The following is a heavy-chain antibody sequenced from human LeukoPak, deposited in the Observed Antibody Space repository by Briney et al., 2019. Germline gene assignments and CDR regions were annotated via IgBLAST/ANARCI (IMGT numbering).Heavy chain of an antibody. Sequence: SETLSLTCNVSGASISSYYWSWIRQPPGEGLEWIGYFYHSGGTNYNPSLKSRATIPIDTSKNEVSLKLRSVTAADTAVYYCARGASSSWYSLWKFWGQGTLVTASS. V-gene: IGHV4-59*01. CDR1: GASISSYY. D-gene: IGHD6-13*01. CDR2: FYHSGGT. CDR3: ARGASSSWYSLWKF. J-gene: IGHJ4*02.